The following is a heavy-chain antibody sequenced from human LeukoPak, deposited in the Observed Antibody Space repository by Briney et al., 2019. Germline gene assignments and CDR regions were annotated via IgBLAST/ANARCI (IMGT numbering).Heavy chain of an antibody. V-gene: IGHV1-2*02. J-gene: IGHJ6*02. CDR1: GYTFTGYY. CDR3: ARDHRYGDYGSWSMDV. D-gene: IGHD4-17*01. Sequence: GASVKVSCKASGYTFTGYYMHWVRQAPGQGLEWMGWINPNSGGTNYAQKFQGRVTMTRDTSISTAYMELSRLRSDDTAVYYCARDHRYGDYGSWSMDVWGQGTTVTVSS. CDR2: INPNSGGT.